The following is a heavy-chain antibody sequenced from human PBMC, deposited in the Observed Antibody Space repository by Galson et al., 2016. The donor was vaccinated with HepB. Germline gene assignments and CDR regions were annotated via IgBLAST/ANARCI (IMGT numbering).Heavy chain of an antibody. Sequence: SLRLSCAASGFTFNTYGMHWVRQAPGKGLDWVAVISHDGSNTYYADSVKGRFTIPRDNSKNTLYLQMNSLRAEDTAVYYCARDLGVYNFWSGYTHYGMDVWGQGTTVTVSS. CDR2: ISHDGSNT. D-gene: IGHD3-3*01. J-gene: IGHJ6*02. CDR1: GFTFNTYG. V-gene: IGHV3-30*03. CDR3: ARDLGVYNFWSGYTHYGMDV.